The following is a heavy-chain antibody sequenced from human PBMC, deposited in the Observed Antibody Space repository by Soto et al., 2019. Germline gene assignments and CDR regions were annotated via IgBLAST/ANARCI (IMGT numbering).Heavy chain of an antibody. J-gene: IGHJ6*01. CDR3: ARHVDPLEYNGMEV. Sequence: LKISCKATGYRFSNYWIAWVRQMPGKGLDWMGIIYACDSDTRYSPSFQGQVTMSVDRFIDTAYLQWSILKAPDTAMYYCARHVDPLEYNGMEVWGQGTTVTLSS. V-gene: IGHV5-51*01. D-gene: IGHD6-6*01. CDR1: GYRFSNYW. CDR2: IYACDSDT.